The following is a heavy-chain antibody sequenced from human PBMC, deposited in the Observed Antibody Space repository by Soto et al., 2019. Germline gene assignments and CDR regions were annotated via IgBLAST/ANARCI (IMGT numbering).Heavy chain of an antibody. CDR2: ISAYNGNT. CDR1: GYTFTSYG. J-gene: IGHJ4*02. Sequence: AAVKVSSKASGYTFTSYGMSWGRQAPGQGLEWMGWISAYNGNTNYAQKLQGRVTMTTDSSTSTAYMELRSLRSDDTAVYYCARDDFLVAGTVDYWGQGTLVTVSS. D-gene: IGHD6-19*01. CDR3: ARDDFLVAGTVDY. V-gene: IGHV1-18*01.